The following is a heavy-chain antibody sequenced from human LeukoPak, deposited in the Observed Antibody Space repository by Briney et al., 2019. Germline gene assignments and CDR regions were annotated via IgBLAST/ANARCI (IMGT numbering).Heavy chain of an antibody. V-gene: IGHV1-69*06. Sequence: GASVKVSCKSSGDTPHSHAISWVRQAPGQGLEWMGRIIPAFGTTNYAQKFQGRVTTTVDKSTRTVYMEMSSLRSEDTAVYYCARDYNWNFANSSPFDYWGQGTLVTVSS. CDR2: IIPAFGTT. D-gene: IGHD1-7*01. CDR3: ARDYNWNFANSSPFDY. CDR1: GDTPHSHA. J-gene: IGHJ4*02.